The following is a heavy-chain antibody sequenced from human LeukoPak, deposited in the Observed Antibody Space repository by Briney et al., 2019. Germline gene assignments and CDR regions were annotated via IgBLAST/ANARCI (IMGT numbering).Heavy chain of an antibody. CDR1: GFTFDDYA. J-gene: IGHJ3*02. Sequence: GGSLRLSCAASGFTFDDYAMHWVRQAPGKGLEWVSGISWNSGSIGYADSVKGRFTISRDNAKNSLYLQMNSLRAEDTASYYCAKAGSAADAFDIWGQGTMVTVSS. D-gene: IGHD2-2*01. V-gene: IGHV3-9*01. CDR3: AKAGSAADAFDI. CDR2: ISWNSGSI.